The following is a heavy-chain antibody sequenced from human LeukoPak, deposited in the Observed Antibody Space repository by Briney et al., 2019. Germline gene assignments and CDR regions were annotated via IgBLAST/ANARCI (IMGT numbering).Heavy chain of an antibody. CDR1: GFTFRSSA. CDR3: AKEADY. J-gene: IGHJ4*02. Sequence: GGSLRLSCAASGFTFRSSAMSWVRQAPGKGLEWVSAISNNGGYTYYADSVQGRFTISRDNSKSTLCLQMNSLRAEDTAVYYCAKEADYWGQGTLVTVSS. CDR2: ISNNGGYT. V-gene: IGHV3-23*01.